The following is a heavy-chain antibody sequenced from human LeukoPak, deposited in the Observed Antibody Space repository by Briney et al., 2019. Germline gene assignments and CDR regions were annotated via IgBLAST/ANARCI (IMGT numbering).Heavy chain of an antibody. CDR2: ISYDGSNK. CDR1: GFTLSSYA. CDR3: ARDRPEYSSPDY. J-gene: IGHJ4*02. V-gene: IGHV3-30*01. Sequence: GGSLRLSCAASGFTLSSYAMHWVRQAPGKGLEWVAVISYDGSNKYYADSVKGRFTISRDNSKNTLYLQMNSLRAEDTAVYYCARDRPEYSSPDYWGQGTLVTVSS. D-gene: IGHD6-6*01.